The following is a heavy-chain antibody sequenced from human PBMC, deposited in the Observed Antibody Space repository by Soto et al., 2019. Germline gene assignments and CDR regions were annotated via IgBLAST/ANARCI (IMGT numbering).Heavy chain of an antibody. Sequence: QVHLVQSGAEVKKPGASVKVSCKASEYTFTDYYIHWVRQAPGQGLEWMGWINPNSGGTNYAQKFQGWVTITRDTSISTAYMELSSLRSDGTAVYYCARSLRGEVRNDWSYYYYGMDVWGQGTTVTVSS. CDR2: INPNSGGT. D-gene: IGHD1-1*01. CDR3: ARSLRGEVRNDWSYYYYGMDV. CDR1: EYTFTDYY. J-gene: IGHJ6*02. V-gene: IGHV1-2*04.